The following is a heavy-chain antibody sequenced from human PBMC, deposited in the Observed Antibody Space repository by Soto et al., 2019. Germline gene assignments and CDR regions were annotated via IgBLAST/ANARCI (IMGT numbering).Heavy chain of an antibody. CDR1: GGTFSSYA. V-gene: IGHV1-69*13. CDR2: IIPIFGTA. CDR3: ARDFYGDYVGWFDP. D-gene: IGHD4-17*01. Sequence: SVKVSCKASGGTFSSYAISWVRQAPGQGLEWMGGIIPIFGTANYAQKFQGRVTITADESTSTAYMELSSLRSEDTAVYYCARDFYGDYVGWFDPWGQGTLVTVSS. J-gene: IGHJ5*02.